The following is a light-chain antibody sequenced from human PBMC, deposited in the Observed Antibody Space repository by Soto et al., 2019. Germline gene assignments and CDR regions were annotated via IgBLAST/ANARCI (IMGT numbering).Light chain of an antibody. CDR2: KAS. CDR1: QSISSW. V-gene: IGKV1-5*03. Sequence: DIQMTQSPSTLSASVGDRVTITCRASQSISSWLAWYQQKPGKAPKLLIYKASSLESGVPSRFSGSGSGTEFTLTISSLQPDDFATYYCQQYNSYPFSTFGQGTKVDIK. J-gene: IGKJ1*01. CDR3: QQYNSYPFST.